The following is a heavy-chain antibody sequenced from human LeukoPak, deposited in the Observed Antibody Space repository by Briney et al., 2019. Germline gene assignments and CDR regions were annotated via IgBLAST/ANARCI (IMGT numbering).Heavy chain of an antibody. Sequence: ASETLSLTCAVYGGSFSGYYWSWIRQPPGKGLEWIGYIYHSGSTYYNPSLKSRVIISVDTSENQFSLKLNSVTAADTAVYYCARQGGVATTFDYWGQGTLVTVSS. V-gene: IGHV4-34*01. CDR2: IYHSGST. J-gene: IGHJ4*02. CDR1: GGSFSGYY. CDR3: ARQGGVATTFDY. D-gene: IGHD5-12*01.